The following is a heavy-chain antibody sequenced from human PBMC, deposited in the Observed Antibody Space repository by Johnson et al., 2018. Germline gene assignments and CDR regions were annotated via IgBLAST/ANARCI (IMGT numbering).Heavy chain of an antibody. CDR1: GFTFSSYA. CDR2: ISYDGRNK. V-gene: IGHV3-30-3*01. J-gene: IGHJ6*03. D-gene: IGHD3-3*01. Sequence: QVQLVQAGGGVVQAGRSLRLSCAASGFTFSSYAMHWVRQAPGKGLEWVAVISYDGRNKYYADSVKGRFTISRDNSKNTLYLQLNSLGAEDTAVYYCGEHRLRGGVTILGVVNPNYMDLWGKGATVTVSS. CDR3: GEHRLRGGVTILGVVNPNYMDL.